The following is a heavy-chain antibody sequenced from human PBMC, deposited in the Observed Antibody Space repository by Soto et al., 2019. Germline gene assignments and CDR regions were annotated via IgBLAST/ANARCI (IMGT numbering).Heavy chain of an antibody. V-gene: IGHV4-30-4*01. J-gene: IGHJ5*02. CDR2: IYYSGST. D-gene: IGHD3-3*01. CDR3: ARRLGSISEASNWFDP. CDR1: GGSISSGDYY. Sequence: ASETLSLTCTVSGGSISSGDYYWSWIRQPPGKGLEWIGHIYYSGSTYYNPSLKSRVTISVDTSKNQFSLKLSSVTAADTAVYYCARRLGSISEASNWFDPWGQGTLVTVAS.